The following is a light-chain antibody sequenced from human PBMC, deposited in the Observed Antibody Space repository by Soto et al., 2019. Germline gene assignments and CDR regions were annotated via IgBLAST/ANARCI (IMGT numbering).Light chain of an antibody. CDR3: QQYYNTKYT. Sequence: DIVMTQSPDSLAVSLGERATINCKSSQSVLYSSNNKNYLAWYQQKPGQTPKLLIYCASTRGSGVPERFSGSGSGTDFPLTISSLQAEDVAVYYCQQYYNTKYTLGRGTKLEIK. CDR2: CAS. J-gene: IGKJ2*01. CDR1: QSVLYSSNNKNY. V-gene: IGKV4-1*01.